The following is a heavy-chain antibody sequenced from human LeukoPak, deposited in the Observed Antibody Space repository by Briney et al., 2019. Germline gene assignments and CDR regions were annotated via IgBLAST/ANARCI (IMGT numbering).Heavy chain of an antibody. Sequence: SETLSLTCTVSGGSISSSSYYWGWIRQPPGKGLEWIGRIYTSGSTNYNPSLKSRVTMSVDTSKNQFSLKLSSVTAADTAVYYCARDDCSSTSCYVKWAFDIWGQGTMVTVSS. D-gene: IGHD2-2*01. CDR1: GGSISSSSYY. CDR3: ARDDCSSTSCYVKWAFDI. J-gene: IGHJ3*02. V-gene: IGHV4-39*07. CDR2: IYTSGST.